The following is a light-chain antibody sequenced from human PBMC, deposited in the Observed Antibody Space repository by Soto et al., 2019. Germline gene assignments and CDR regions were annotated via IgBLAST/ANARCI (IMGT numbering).Light chain of an antibody. V-gene: IGLV2-8*01. J-gene: IGLJ3*02. CDR1: SSDVGGYNY. Sequence: QSALTQPPSASGSPGQSVTISCTGTSSDVGGYNYVSWYQQHPGKAPKVMIYEVNKRPSGVPDRFSGSKSGNTASLTVSGRQAEDEADYFCKSYTGINNWVFGGGTKVTVL. CDR3: KSYTGINNWV. CDR2: EVN.